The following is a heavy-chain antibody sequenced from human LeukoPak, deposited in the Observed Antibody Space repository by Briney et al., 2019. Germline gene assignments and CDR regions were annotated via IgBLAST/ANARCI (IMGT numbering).Heavy chain of an antibody. Sequence: SETLSLTCTVSGGSISSHYWSWIRQPPGNGLEWSGYIYYSGSTNYNPSLKRRVTISVDTSKNQFSLKLSSVTAADKAVYYCARGSIGGVVPAAIFMSQYYFDYWGQGTLVTVSS. CDR2: IYYSGST. D-gene: IGHD2-2*01. J-gene: IGHJ4*02. V-gene: IGHV4-59*11. CDR1: GGSISSHY. CDR3: ARGSIGGVVPAAIFMSQYYFDY.